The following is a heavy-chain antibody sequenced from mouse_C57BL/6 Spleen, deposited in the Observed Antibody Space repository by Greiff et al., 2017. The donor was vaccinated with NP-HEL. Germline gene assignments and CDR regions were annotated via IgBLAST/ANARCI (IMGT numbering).Heavy chain of an antibody. CDR3: ASFAYYSNYAFAY. CDR2: IYPGSGNT. J-gene: IGHJ3*01. Sequence: VKLQQAGAELVRPGASVKLSCKASGYTFTDYYINWVKQRPGQGLEWIARIYPGSGNTYYNEKFKGKATLTAEKSSSTAYMQLSSLTSEDSAVYFCASFAYYSNYAFAYWGQGTLVTVSA. D-gene: IGHD2-5*01. V-gene: IGHV1-76*01. CDR1: GYTFTDYY.